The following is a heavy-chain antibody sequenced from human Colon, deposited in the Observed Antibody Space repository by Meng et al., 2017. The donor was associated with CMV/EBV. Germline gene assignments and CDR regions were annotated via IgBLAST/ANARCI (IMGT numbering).Heavy chain of an antibody. D-gene: IGHD3-3*01. CDR2: IYSGGST. V-gene: IGHV3-53*01. CDR1: GFTVSSNH. Sequence: GESLKISCAASGFTVSSNHMSWVRQAPGKGLEWVSVIYSGGSTSYADSVKGRFTISRDSSKNTLYLQMNSLRAEDTAVYFCARGIAGPTIFGNGMDVWGQGTTVTVSS. J-gene: IGHJ6*02. CDR3: ARGIAGPTIFGNGMDV.